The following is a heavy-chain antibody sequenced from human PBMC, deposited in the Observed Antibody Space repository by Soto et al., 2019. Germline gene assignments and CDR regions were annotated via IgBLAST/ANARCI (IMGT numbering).Heavy chain of an antibody. CDR1: GGSISSVGYY. Sequence: SETLSLTCTVSGGSISSVGYYWSWIRQHPGKGLEWIGYIYYSGSTYYNPSLKSRVTISVDTSKNQFSLKLSSVTAADTAVYYCARSGYWIRHAYNWFDPWGQGTLVTVSS. CDR3: ARSGYWIRHAYNWFDP. J-gene: IGHJ5*02. V-gene: IGHV4-31*03. D-gene: IGHD3-3*01. CDR2: IYYSGST.